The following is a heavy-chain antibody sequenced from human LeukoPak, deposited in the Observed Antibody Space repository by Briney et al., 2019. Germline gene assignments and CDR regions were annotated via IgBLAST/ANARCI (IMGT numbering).Heavy chain of an antibody. CDR3: ARAQWRYCTNGVCYLPGY. CDR2: INPNSGGT. Sequence: ASVKVSCKASGYTFTGYYMHWVRQAPGQGLEWMGWINPNSGGTNYAQKFQGRATMTRDTSISTAYMKLSRLRSDDTAVYYCARAQWRYCTNGVCYLPGYWGQGTLVTVSS. CDR1: GYTFTGYY. V-gene: IGHV1-2*02. J-gene: IGHJ4*02. D-gene: IGHD2-8*01.